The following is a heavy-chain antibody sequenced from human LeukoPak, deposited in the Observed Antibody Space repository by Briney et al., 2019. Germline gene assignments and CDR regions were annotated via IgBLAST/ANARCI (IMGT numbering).Heavy chain of an antibody. V-gene: IGHV4-34*01. CDR1: GGSFSGDY. Sequence: SETLSLTCAVYGGSFSGDYWSWIRQPPGKGLEWIGEINHSGSTNYNPSLKSRVTISVDTSKNQFSLKLSSVTAADTAVYYCARSHRNVLRFLEWFSHGMDVWGQGTTVTVSS. CDR2: INHSGST. D-gene: IGHD3-3*01. CDR3: ARSHRNVLRFLEWFSHGMDV. J-gene: IGHJ6*02.